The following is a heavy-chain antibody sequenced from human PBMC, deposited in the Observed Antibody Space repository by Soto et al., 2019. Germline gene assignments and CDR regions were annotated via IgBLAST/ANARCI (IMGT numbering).Heavy chain of an antibody. CDR2: INAGNGNT. D-gene: IGHD3-22*01. CDR3: ARVRYYDSSGYYYWYFQH. Sequence: ASVKVSCKASGYTFTSYAMHWVRQAPGQRLEWMGWINAGNGNTKYSQKFQGRVTITRDTSASTAYMELSSLRSEDTAVYYCARVRYYDSSGYYYWYFQHWGQGTLVTVSS. J-gene: IGHJ1*01. CDR1: GYTFTSYA. V-gene: IGHV1-3*01.